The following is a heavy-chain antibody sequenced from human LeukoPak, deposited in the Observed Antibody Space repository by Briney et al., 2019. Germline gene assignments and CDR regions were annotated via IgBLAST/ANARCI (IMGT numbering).Heavy chain of an antibody. Sequence: GASVKVSCKAPGYTFTGYYMHWVRQAPGQGLEWMGWINPNSGGTNYAQKFQGRVTMTRDTSISTAYMELSRLRSDDTAVYYCARDHSNYGLLWFGIYYWGQGTLVTVSS. CDR3: ARDHSNYGLLWFGIYY. D-gene: IGHD3-10*01. CDR1: GYTFTGYY. J-gene: IGHJ4*02. CDR2: INPNSGGT. V-gene: IGHV1-2*02.